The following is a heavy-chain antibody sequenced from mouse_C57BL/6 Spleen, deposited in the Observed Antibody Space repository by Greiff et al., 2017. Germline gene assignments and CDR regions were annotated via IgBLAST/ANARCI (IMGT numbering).Heavy chain of an antibody. CDR3: ARGGYYGNHWYFDV. D-gene: IGHD2-1*01. CDR2: FHPYNDDT. V-gene: IGHV1-47*01. J-gene: IGHJ1*03. Sequence: QVQLKQSGAELVKPGASVKMSCKASGYTFTTYPIEWMKQNHGKSLEWIGNFHPYNDDTKYNEKFKGKATLTVEKSSSTVYLELSRLTSDDSAVYYCARGGYYGNHWYFDVWGTGTTVTVSS. CDR1: GYTFTTYP.